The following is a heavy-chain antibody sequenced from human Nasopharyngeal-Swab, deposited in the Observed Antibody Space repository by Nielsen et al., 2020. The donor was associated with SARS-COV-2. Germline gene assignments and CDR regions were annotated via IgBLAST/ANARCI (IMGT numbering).Heavy chain of an antibody. Sequence: ASVKVSCKASGYTFTSYDINWVRQATRQGLEWMGWMNPNSGNTGYAQKFQGRVTMTRNTSISTAYMELSSLRSEDTAVYYCARPEEGYYYYYYGMDVWGQGTTVTVSS. J-gene: IGHJ6*02. CDR2: MNPNSGNT. CDR3: ARPEEGYYYYYYGMDV. V-gene: IGHV1-8*01. CDR1: GYTFTSYD.